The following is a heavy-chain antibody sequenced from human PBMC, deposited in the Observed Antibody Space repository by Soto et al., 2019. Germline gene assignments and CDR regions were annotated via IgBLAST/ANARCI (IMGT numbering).Heavy chain of an antibody. D-gene: IGHD3-3*01. Sequence: EVQLVESGGGLVKPGGSLRLSCAASGFTFSSYSMNWVRQAPGKGLEWVSSISSSSSYIYYADSVKGRFTISRDNAKNSLYLQMNSLRAEDTAVYYCARVVPVLRFLEWLSTYFDYWGQGTLVTVSS. CDR1: GFTFSSYS. CDR3: ARVVPVLRFLEWLSTYFDY. CDR2: ISSSSSYI. J-gene: IGHJ4*02. V-gene: IGHV3-21*01.